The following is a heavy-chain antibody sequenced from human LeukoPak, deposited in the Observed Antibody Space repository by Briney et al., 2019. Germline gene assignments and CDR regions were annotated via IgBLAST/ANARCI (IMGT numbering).Heavy chain of an antibody. J-gene: IGHJ4*02. Sequence: ASVKVSCKASGYIFTNHGIHWVRQAPGQRLECMGWINAANGNIKYSPSFQGRVTLTGDISASTVYMEMSSLRSEDTALYYCARDGGGRYGTTLLDYWGQGTLVTVSS. D-gene: IGHD1/OR15-1a*01. CDR3: ARDGGGRYGTTLLDY. V-gene: IGHV1-3*01. CDR2: INAANGNI. CDR1: GYIFTNHG.